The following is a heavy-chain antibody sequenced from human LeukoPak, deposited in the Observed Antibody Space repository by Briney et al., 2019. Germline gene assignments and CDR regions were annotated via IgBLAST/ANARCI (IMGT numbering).Heavy chain of an antibody. CDR3: ARVRYCGSTSCSNNWFDP. CDR1: GGSISSGGYS. V-gene: IGHV4-30-2*01. Sequence: PSETLSLTCAVSGGSISSGGYSWSWIRQPPGKGLEWIGYIYHSGSTYYNPSLKSRVTISVDWSKNQFSLKLSSVTAADTAVYYCARVRYCGSTSCSNNWFDPWGQGTLVTVSS. D-gene: IGHD2-2*01. J-gene: IGHJ5*02. CDR2: IYHSGST.